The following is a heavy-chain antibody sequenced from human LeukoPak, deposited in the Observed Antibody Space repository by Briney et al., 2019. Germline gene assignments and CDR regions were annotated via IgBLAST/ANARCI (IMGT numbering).Heavy chain of an antibody. J-gene: IGHJ4*02. Sequence: GGSLRLSCVASGFTVSSNHMSWVRQAPGKGLEWVSVLYSGGTTTQYADSVKGRFTISRDNSKNVLYLQMNSLRVEDTAVYYCARSRTTAATAFDYLGQGTLVTVSP. CDR3: ARSRTTAATAFDY. D-gene: IGHD1-1*01. CDR1: GFTVSSNH. V-gene: IGHV3-53*01. CDR2: LYSGGTTT.